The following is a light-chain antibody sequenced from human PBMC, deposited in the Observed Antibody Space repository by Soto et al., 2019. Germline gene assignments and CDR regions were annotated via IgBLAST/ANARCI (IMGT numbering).Light chain of an antibody. V-gene: IGKV3-20*01. J-gene: IGKJ4*01. CDR3: KQYVSSPLT. Sequence: EIVLTQSPGTMSLSPGERATLSCRASPSVSSSYLAWYQQKPGQAPRLLIYDASSRATGIPDRFSGSGSGTDFTLTISRLEPEDFAVYYCKQYVSSPLTFGGGTKVEIK. CDR2: DAS. CDR1: PSVSSSY.